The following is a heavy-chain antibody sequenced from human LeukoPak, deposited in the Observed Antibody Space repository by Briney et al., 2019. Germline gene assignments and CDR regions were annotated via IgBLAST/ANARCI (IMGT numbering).Heavy chain of an antibody. Sequence: SETLSLTCTVSGGSISSYYWSWIRQPPGKGLEWIGYIYYSGSTNYNPSLKSRVTISVDTSKNQFSLKLSSVTAADTAVYYCARGAVARHYYYMDVWGKGTTVTISS. CDR1: GGSISSYY. CDR3: ARGAVARHYYYMDV. J-gene: IGHJ6*03. V-gene: IGHV4-59*01. CDR2: IYYSGST. D-gene: IGHD6-19*01.